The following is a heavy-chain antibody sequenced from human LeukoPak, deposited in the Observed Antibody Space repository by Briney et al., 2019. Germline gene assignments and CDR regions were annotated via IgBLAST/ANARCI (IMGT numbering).Heavy chain of an antibody. D-gene: IGHD3-10*01. CDR2: IRQEGSER. J-gene: IGHJ1*01. V-gene: IGHV3-7*04. CDR3: VRVGPPNAGSFDL. Sequence: TGESPRFSCVASGFPFSGDWMSWVGQAPGKGLEWLANIRQEGSERHYVDSVKGRFTVSRDNAKDSLYLQMNSLRVEDTAIYYCVRVGPPNAGSFDLWGQGSLVTVAS. CDR1: GFPFSGDW.